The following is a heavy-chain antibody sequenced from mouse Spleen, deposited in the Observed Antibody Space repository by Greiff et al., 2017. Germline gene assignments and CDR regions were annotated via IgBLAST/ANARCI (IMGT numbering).Heavy chain of an antibody. D-gene: IGHD2-13*01. J-gene: IGHJ3*01. CDR3: ARVRYGDYAWFAY. V-gene: IGHV1-64*01. CDR1: GYTFPSYW. Sequence: VQLQQPGAVLVKPGASVKLSCKASGYTFPSYWMHWVKQRPGQGLEWLGMIHPNSGSTNYNENFKSKATLTVDKSSSTAYMQLSSLTSEDSAVYYCARVRYGDYAWFAYWGQGTLVTVSA. CDR2: IHPNSGST.